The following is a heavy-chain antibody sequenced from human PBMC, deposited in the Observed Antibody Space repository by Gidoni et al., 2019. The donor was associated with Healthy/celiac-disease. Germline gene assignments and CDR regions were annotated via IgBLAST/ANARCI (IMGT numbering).Heavy chain of an antibody. J-gene: IGHJ3*02. Sequence: QVQLVESGGGVVQPGRSLRLSCAASGFTFSSYGMHWVRQATGKGLEWVAVIWYDGSNKYYADSVKGRFTISRDNSKNTLYLQMNSLRAEDTAVYYCARDYIGGAFDIWGQGTMVTVSS. CDR1: GFTFSSYG. CDR3: ARDYIGGAFDI. V-gene: IGHV3-33*01. CDR2: IWYDGSNK. D-gene: IGHD5-12*01.